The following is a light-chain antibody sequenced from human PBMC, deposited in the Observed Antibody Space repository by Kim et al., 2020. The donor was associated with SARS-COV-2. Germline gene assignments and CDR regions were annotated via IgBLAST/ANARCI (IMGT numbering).Light chain of an antibody. CDR2: YNS. V-gene: IGLV3-21*04. J-gene: IGLJ2*01. Sequence: APGETARIPCGGNNIGTKSVHWYQQRPGQAPVLVMYYNSDRPSGIPERFSGSNSGNTATLTINRVEAGDEADYFCQVWDSTNDHVIFGGGTKLTVL. CDR3: QVWDSTNDHVI. CDR1: NIGTKS.